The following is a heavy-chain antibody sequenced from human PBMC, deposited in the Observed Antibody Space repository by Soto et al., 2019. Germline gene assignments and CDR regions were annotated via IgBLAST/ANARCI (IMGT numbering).Heavy chain of an antibody. Sequence: QVQLQESGPGLVKPSQTLSLTCTVSGGSISSGGYSWSWIRQHPGKGLEWIGYIYYSGSTYYNPSPKSQVTISVDPSKNHFPRKLTLVRPADPAVYSCARAPHPWGQGTLVTVPS. CDR1: GGSISSGGYS. J-gene: IGHJ5*02. CDR3: ARAPHP. CDR2: IYYSGST. V-gene: IGHV4-31*01.